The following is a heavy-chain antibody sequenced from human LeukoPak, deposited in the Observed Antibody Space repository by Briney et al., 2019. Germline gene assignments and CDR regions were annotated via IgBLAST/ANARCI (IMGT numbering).Heavy chain of an antibody. D-gene: IGHD6-19*01. J-gene: IGHJ6*02. V-gene: IGHV4-34*01. CDR3: ARWGPYSSGWYPHYYYGMDV. CDR1: GVSFSGYY. Sequence: PAETLSLTCAVYGVSFSGYYRSWIRQPPGKGLEWIGEINHSGSTNYNPSLKSRVTISVDTSKSQFSLNLSSVTAADTAVYYCARWGPYSSGWYPHYYYGMDVWGQGTTVTVSS. CDR2: INHSGST.